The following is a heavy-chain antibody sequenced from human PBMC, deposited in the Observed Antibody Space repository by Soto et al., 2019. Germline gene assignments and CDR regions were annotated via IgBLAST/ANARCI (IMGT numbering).Heavy chain of an antibody. J-gene: IGHJ3*02. CDR3: ARDQNVLRYFDWLLLTDAFDI. CDR2: IIAYIGKA. CDR1: GYAFTSYG. D-gene: IGHD3-9*01. V-gene: IGHV1-18*01. Sequence: ASVKVSCKASGYAFTSYGISWVRQAPGQGLEWMGRIIAYIGKANYAQKFQGRVTMTADASTSTAYMELSSLRSEDTAVYYCARDQNVLRYFDWLLLTDAFDIWGQGTMVTVSS.